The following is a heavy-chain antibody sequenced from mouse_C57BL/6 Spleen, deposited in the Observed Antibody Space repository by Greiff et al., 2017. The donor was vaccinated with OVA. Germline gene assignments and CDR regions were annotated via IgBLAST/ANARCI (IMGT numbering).Heavy chain of an antibody. CDR3: ARSGGYYVGFAD. D-gene: IGHD2-3*01. V-gene: IGHV1-54*01. J-gene: IGHJ3*01. Sequence: QVQLQQSGAELVRPGTSVKVSCTASGYAFTNYLIEWVKQRPGQGLEWIGVINPGSGGTNYNEKFKGKATLTADKSSSTAYMQLSSLTSEDSAVYFCARSGGYYVGFADWGQGTLVTVAA. CDR1: GYAFTNYL. CDR2: INPGSGGT.